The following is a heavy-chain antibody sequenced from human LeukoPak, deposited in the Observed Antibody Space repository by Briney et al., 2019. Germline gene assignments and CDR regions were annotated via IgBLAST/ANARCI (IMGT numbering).Heavy chain of an antibody. CDR3: ARVSDFLYYFDY. D-gene: IGHD3-3*01. V-gene: IGHV3-21*04. Sequence: GGSLRLSCAASGFTFSSYSMNWVRQAPGKGLEWVSSISSSSSYIYYADSVKGRFTISRDNAKNSLYLQMNSLRAEDTAVYYCARVSDFLYYFDYWGQGTLVTVSS. CDR2: ISSSSSYI. CDR1: GFTFSSYS. J-gene: IGHJ4*02.